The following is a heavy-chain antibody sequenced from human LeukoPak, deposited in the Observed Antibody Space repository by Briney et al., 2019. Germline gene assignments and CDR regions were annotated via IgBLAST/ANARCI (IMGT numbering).Heavy chain of an antibody. CDR2: ITTSSTYM. D-gene: IGHD3-16*01. CDR1: GFTFSAYN. CDR3: GRDYVLDY. J-gene: IGHJ4*02. Sequence: GGSLTLSCAASGFTFSAYNMNWVRRTPGKGLEWVSSITTSSTYMFYADSVRGRFTISRDDAKNSLYLQMNSLRAEDTAVYYCGRDYVLDYWGQGTLVTVSS. V-gene: IGHV3-21*01.